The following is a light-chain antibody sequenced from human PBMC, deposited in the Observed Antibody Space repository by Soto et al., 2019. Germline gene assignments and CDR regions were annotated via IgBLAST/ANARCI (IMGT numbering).Light chain of an antibody. Sequence: QSALTQPASVSGSPGQSITISCTGTSSDVGSYNLVSWYQQHPGKAPKVMIYEVSKRPSGVSNRFSGSKFGNTASLTISGLQADDEADYYCCSYAGSTTYVFGPGTKVTVL. CDR1: SSDVGSYNL. J-gene: IGLJ1*01. V-gene: IGLV2-23*02. CDR3: CSYAGSTTYV. CDR2: EVS.